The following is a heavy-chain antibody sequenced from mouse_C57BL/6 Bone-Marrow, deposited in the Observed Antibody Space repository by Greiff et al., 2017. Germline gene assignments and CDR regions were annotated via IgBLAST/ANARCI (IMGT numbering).Heavy chain of an antibody. J-gene: IGHJ2*01. V-gene: IGHV1-55*01. CDR2: IYPTSGRT. D-gene: IGHD4-1*01. Sequence: QVQLQQPGAELVKPGASVKMSCKASGYTFTSYWITWVKQRPGQGLEWIGDIYPTSGRTNYNEKFKSKAILTVDTSSNTAYMQLCSLTSEDSAVFCGARSGPLGRSFDYWGQGTTLTVSS. CDR3: ARSGPLGRSFDY. CDR1: GYTFTSYW.